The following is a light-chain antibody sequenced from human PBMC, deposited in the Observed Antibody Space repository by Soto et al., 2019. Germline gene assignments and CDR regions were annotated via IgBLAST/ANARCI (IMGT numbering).Light chain of an antibody. CDR2: EVS. V-gene: IGLV2-18*03. CDR1: SSDVGSYNR. CDR3: NSYTSSSTYV. J-gene: IGLJ1*01. Sequence: QSVLTQPPSVSGSPGQSVTISCTGTSSDVGSYNRVSWYQQPPGTAPKLMIYEVSNRPSGVPDRFSGSKSGNTASLTTPGLQAEDEADYYCNSYTSSSTYVFGTGTKVTVL.